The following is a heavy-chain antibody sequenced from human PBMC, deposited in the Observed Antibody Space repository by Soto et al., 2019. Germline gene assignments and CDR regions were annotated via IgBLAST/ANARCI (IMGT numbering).Heavy chain of an antibody. J-gene: IGHJ6*02. Sequence: GGSLRLSCAASGFTFSSYSMNWVRQAPGKGLEWVSSISSSSSYIYYADSVKGRFTISRDNAKNSLYLQMNSLRAEDTAVYYCARLEAATNYYYYYGMDVWGQGTTVTVSS. CDR3: ARLEAATNYYYYYGMDV. CDR1: GFTFSSYS. V-gene: IGHV3-21*01. D-gene: IGHD5-12*01. CDR2: ISSSSSYI.